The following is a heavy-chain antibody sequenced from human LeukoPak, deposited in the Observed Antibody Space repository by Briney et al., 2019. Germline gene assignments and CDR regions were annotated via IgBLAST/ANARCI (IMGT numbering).Heavy chain of an antibody. J-gene: IGHJ4*02. CDR2: IYYSGST. V-gene: IGHV4-39*07. D-gene: IGHD2-8*01. CDR3: ASERKILVLFDY. Sequence: SETLSLTCTVSGGFISSSSYYWGWIRQPPGKGLEWIGSIYYSGSTYYNPSLKSRVTISVDTSKNQFSLKLSSVTAADTAVYYCASERKILVLFDYWGQGTLVTVSS. CDR1: GGFISSSSYY.